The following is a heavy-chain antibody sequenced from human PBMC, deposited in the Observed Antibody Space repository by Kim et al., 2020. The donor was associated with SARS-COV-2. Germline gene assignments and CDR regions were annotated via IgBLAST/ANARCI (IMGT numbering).Heavy chain of an antibody. D-gene: IGHD3-10*01. Sequence: SETLSLTCAVYGGSFSGYYWSWIRQPPGKGLEWIGEINHSGSTNYNPSLKSRVTISVDTSKNQFSLKLSSVTAADTAVYYCARAISTMVRGVRYYYDYWG. CDR2: INHSGST. J-gene: IGHJ4*01. CDR3: ARAISTMVRGVRYYYDY. V-gene: IGHV4-34*01. CDR1: GGSFSGYY.